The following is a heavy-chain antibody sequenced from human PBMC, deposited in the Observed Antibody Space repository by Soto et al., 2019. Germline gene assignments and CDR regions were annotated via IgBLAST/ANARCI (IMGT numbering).Heavy chain of an antibody. CDR3: AKIPLLNYDGSGSYFSTEP. CDR2: ISYDGSNK. Sequence: QVQLVESGGGVVQPGRSLRLSCAASGFTFSSYGMHWVRQAPGKGLEWVAVISYDGSNKYYADSVKGRFTISRDNSKNTLYLQMNSLRAEDTAVYYCAKIPLLNYDGSGSYFSTEPWGQGTTVTVSS. J-gene: IGHJ6*02. CDR1: GFTFSSYG. V-gene: IGHV3-30*18. D-gene: IGHD3-10*01.